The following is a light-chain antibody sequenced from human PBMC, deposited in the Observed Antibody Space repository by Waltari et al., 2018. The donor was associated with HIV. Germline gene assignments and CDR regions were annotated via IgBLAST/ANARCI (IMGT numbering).Light chain of an antibody. CDR3: SSYAGSYIWV. V-gene: IGLV2-11*01. Sequence: QSALTQPRSVSGSPGQSVTISCTGTSNDVGAYGFVSWYQQHPGKATRLMIFDVISRPSGVPDRFSGSKSGSTASLTISGLQAEDEADYYCSSYAGSYIWVFGGGTKLTVL. CDR1: SNDVGAYGF. J-gene: IGLJ3*02. CDR2: DVI.